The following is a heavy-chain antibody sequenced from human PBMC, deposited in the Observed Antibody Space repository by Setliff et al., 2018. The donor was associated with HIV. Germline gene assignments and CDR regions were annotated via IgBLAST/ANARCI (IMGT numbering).Heavy chain of an antibody. J-gene: IGHJ4*02. D-gene: IGHD3-3*01. CDR1: GYTFTSYG. CDR2: ISAYNGNT. Sequence: ASVKVSCKASGYTFTSYGISWVRQAPGQGLEWMGWISAYNGNTNYAQKFQGRVTMTTDTSSSTAYLHLRSLRSDDTAVYYCARDSENFWSGYYVYFDYWGQGTLVTVSS. CDR3: ARDSENFWSGYYVYFDY. V-gene: IGHV1-18*01.